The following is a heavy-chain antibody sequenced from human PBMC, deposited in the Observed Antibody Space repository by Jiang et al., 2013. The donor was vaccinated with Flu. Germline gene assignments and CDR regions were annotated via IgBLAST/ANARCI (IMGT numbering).Heavy chain of an antibody. V-gene: IGHV4-39*01. CDR2: IYYSGST. Sequence: KPSETLSLTCTVSGGSINSSRYYWGWIRQPPGKGLEWIGSIYYSGSTYYNPSLKSRVTISVDTSKNQFSLKLSSVTAADTAMYSCLSNACSSSNCYLGWTDFDSWGQGTLVTVSS. J-gene: IGHJ4*02. CDR3: LSNACSSSNCYLGWTDFDS. CDR1: GGSINSSRYY. D-gene: IGHD2-2*01.